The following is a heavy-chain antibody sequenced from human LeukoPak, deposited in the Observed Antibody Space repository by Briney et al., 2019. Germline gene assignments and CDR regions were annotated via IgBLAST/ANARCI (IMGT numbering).Heavy chain of an antibody. J-gene: IGHJ4*01. CDR2: INQDGSVK. V-gene: IGHV3-7*01. CDR1: GVTSSHDC. CDR3: SRSLEY. Sequence: GGSLRLSSTASGVTSSHDCMDCVRQAPGKGLEWVANINQDGSVKYYMDSVKGRFTISRDNTKNSLCMRMDSLRDDDTAVYYCSRSLEYAGQGTLVTVSS.